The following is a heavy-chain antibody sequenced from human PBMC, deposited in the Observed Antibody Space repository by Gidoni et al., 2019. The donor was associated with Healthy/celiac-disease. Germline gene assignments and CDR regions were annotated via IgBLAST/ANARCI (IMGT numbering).Heavy chain of an antibody. Sequence: QVQLVESGGGVVQPGRSLRISCAASGFTFSSYAMHWVRQAPGKGLEWVAVISYDGSNKYYADSVKGRFTISRDNSKNTLYLQMNSLRAEDTAVYYCARDELYYDILTGYHRSGVFTPLDYWGQGTLVTVSS. V-gene: IGHV3-30-3*01. D-gene: IGHD3-9*01. CDR3: ARDELYYDILTGYHRSGVFTPLDY. J-gene: IGHJ4*02. CDR2: ISYDGSNK. CDR1: GFTFSSYA.